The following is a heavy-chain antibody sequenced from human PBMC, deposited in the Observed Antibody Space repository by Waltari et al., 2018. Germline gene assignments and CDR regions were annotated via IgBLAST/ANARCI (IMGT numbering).Heavy chain of an antibody. CDR1: GFTFSSYG. Sequence: ESGGGVVQPGRSLRLSCAASGFTFSSYGMHWVRPAPGKGLEWVAVIWYDGSNKYYADSVKGRFTISRDNSKNTLYLQMNSLRAEDTAVYYCARDNLEYGDSHYIDYWGQGTLVTVSS. CDR3: ARDNLEYGDSHYIDY. CDR2: IWYDGSNK. J-gene: IGHJ4*02. V-gene: IGHV3-33*01. D-gene: IGHD4-17*01.